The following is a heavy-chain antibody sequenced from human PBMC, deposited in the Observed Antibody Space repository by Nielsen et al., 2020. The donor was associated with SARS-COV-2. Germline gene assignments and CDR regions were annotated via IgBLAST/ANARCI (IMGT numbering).Heavy chain of an antibody. V-gene: IGHV7-4-1*02. CDR1: GYTFTSYA. Sequence: ASVKVSCKASGYTFTSYAMNWVRQAPGQGLEWMGWINTNTGNPTYAQGFTGRFVFSLDISVSTAYLQISSLKAEDTAVYYCAREGYCSSTSCPFDYWGQGTLVTVSS. J-gene: IGHJ4*02. CDR2: INTNTGNP. CDR3: AREGYCSSTSCPFDY. D-gene: IGHD2-2*01.